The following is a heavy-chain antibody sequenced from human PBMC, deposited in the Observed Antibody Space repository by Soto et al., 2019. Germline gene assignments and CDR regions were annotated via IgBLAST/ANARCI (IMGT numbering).Heavy chain of an antibody. CDR3: ARDNGDYGFDC. CDR2: IYYSGST. Sequence: PSETLSLTCTVSGGSISSYYWSWIRQPPGKGLEWIGYIYYSGSTNYNPSLKSRVTISVDTSKNQFSLKLSSVTAADTAVYYCARDNGDYGFDCWGQGTLVTVSS. V-gene: IGHV4-59*01. J-gene: IGHJ4*02. CDR1: GGSISSYY. D-gene: IGHD4-17*01.